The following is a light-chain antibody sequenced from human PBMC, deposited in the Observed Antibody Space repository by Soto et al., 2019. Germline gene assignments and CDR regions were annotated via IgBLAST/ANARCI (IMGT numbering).Light chain of an antibody. J-gene: IGKJ2*01. CDR3: QQYDIWPYT. V-gene: IGKV3-15*01. CDR1: QIVSSN. CDR2: GAS. Sequence: EIVMTQSPATLSVSPGERPTLSCRASQIVSSNLAWYQQKPGQAPRLLIYGASARATGIPARFSGSGSGTEFTLTISSLQSEDFAVYYCQQYDIWPYTFGQGTKVDI.